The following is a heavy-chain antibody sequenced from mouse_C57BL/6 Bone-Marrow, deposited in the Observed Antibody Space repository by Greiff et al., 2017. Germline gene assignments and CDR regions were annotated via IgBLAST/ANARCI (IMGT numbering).Heavy chain of an antibody. Sequence: VQLQQPGAELVKPGASVKLSCKASGYPFTSYWMHWVKQRPGQGLEWIGMIHPNSGSTNYNEKFKSKATLTVDKSSSTAYMQLSSLTSEDSAVYYCARDLITTVVATNNWYFDVWGTGTTVTVSS. CDR1: GYPFTSYW. CDR3: ARDLITTVVATNNWYFDV. V-gene: IGHV1-64*01. D-gene: IGHD1-1*01. CDR2: IHPNSGST. J-gene: IGHJ1*03.